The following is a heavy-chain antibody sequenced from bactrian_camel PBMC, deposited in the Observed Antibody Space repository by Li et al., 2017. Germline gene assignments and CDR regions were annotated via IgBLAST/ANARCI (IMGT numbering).Heavy chain of an antibody. V-gene: IGHV3S1*01. CDR2: IGARGYGK. CDR1: GFTFSNYD. J-gene: IGHJ4*01. Sequence: HVQLVESGGGLVQPGGSLRLSCAASGFTFSNYDMHWVRQAPGKGLEWVSCIGARGYGKYYADSVKGRFTVSRDNPKNTLYLLLNSLKTEDSAMYYCSKAVSGCGDSDSSIDSADRGQGTQVTVS. D-gene: IGHD2*01.